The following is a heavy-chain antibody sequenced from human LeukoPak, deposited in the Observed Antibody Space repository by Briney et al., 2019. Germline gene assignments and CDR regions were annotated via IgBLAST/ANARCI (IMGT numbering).Heavy chain of an antibody. Sequence: GASVKVSCKASGYTFTSYYMHWVRQAPGQGLEWMGLINPSGGSTSYAQKFQGRVTMTRDTSTSTVYMELSSLRSEDTAVYYCARAVDTAMVTYNWFDPWGQGTLVTVSS. CDR2: INPSGGST. D-gene: IGHD5-18*01. J-gene: IGHJ5*02. CDR3: ARAVDTAMVTYNWFDP. CDR1: GYTFTSYY. V-gene: IGHV1-46*03.